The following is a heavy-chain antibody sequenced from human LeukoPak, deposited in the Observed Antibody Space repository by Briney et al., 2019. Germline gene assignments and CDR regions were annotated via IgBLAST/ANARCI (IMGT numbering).Heavy chain of an antibody. CDR2: FHNSGTS. J-gene: IGHJ4*02. CDR1: DDSISVYY. V-gene: IGHV4-59*01. D-gene: IGHD3-16*01. CDR3: TRGAGWLIDY. Sequence: SETLSLTCTVSDDSISVYYRGWIRQPPGKGLEWIGYFHNSGTSAYNPSLKSRVAISADTSKNQFSLKLNSLTTADTAVYYCTRGAGWLIDYWGQGILVTVSS.